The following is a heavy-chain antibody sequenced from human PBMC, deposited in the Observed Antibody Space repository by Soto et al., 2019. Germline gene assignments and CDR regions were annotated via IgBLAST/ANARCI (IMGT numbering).Heavy chain of an antibody. D-gene: IGHD3-22*01. Sequence: QVQLVQSGAEVKKPGSSVKVSCKASGGTFSTYTITWVRQAPGQGLEWMGRIIAIIGIINYAQKSQGRVTITADKFTGTAYMQLTRLRSDDTAVYYCAGDPDSHYNDSHASSYPWGQGTLVTVSS. CDR3: AGDPDSHYNDSHASSYP. CDR1: GGTFSTYT. J-gene: IGHJ5*02. CDR2: IIAIIGII. V-gene: IGHV1-69*08.